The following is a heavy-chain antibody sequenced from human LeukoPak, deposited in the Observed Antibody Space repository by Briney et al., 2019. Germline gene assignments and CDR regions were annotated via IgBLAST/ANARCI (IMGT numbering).Heavy chain of an antibody. CDR1: GFTFSSYA. CDR3: ARARRFDYDGFFDY. J-gene: IGHJ4*02. Sequence: GGSLRLSCAASGFTFSSYAMHWVRQAPGKGLEWVAVISYDGSNKYYADSVKGRFTISRDNSKNTPYLQMNSLRAEDTAVYYCARARRFDYDGFFDYWGQGTLVTVSS. V-gene: IGHV3-30-3*01. CDR2: ISYDGSNK. D-gene: IGHD3-22*01.